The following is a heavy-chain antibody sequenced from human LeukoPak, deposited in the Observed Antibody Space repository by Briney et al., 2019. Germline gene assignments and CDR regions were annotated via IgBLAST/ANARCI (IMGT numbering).Heavy chain of an antibody. D-gene: IGHD1-26*01. J-gene: IGHJ4*02. CDR2: IYPNVNT. Sequence: GGSLRLSCAASGFTVRRNTMTWVRQAPGKGLEWVSLIYPNVNTFYTDSVKGRFTISRDTSTNILYLQMNSLTAEDTAVYYCARLWVVVGATTLDYWGQGTLVTVSS. CDR1: GFTVRRNT. V-gene: IGHV3-66*04. CDR3: ARLWVVVGATTLDY.